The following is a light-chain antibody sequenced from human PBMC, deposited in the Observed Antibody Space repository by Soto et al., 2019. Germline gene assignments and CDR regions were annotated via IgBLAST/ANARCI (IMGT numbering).Light chain of an antibody. CDR1: QRVSSSY. CDR3: QRYGSSPPFT. CDR2: GAS. Sequence: EIVLTQSPGTLSLSPGERATLSCRASQRVSSSYLAWYQQKPGQAPRLLIYGASSTATGIPDRFSGSGSGTVFTLTISRLEPEDFAVYFCQRYGSSPPFTFGQGTKVEI. V-gene: IGKV3-20*01. J-gene: IGKJ2*01.